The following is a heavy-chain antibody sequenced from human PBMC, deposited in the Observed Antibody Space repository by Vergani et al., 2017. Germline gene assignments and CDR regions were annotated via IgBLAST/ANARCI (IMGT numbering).Heavy chain of an antibody. V-gene: IGHV3-30*18. CDR1: GFTFSSYG. J-gene: IGHJ4*02. CDR3: AKDGIAAAGYHMYYFDY. Sequence: QVQLVESGGGVVPPGRSLRLSCAASGFTFSSYGMHWVRQAPGKGLEWVAVISYDGSNKYYADSVKGRFTISRDNSKNTLYLQMNSLRAEDTAVYYCAKDGIAAAGYHMYYFDYWGQGTLVTVSS. CDR2: ISYDGSNK. D-gene: IGHD6-13*01.